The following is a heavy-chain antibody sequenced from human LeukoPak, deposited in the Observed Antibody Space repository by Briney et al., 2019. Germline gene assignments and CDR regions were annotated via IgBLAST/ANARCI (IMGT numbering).Heavy chain of an antibody. D-gene: IGHD3-10*01. CDR3: AKDVTMVRGYTPL. J-gene: IGHJ4*02. V-gene: IGHV3-23*01. Sequence: GGSLRPSCAASGFTFSSYAMSWVRQAPGKGLEWVSAISGSGGSTYYADSVKGRFTISRDNSKNTLYLQMNSLRAEDTAVYYCAKDVTMVRGYTPLWGQGTLVTVSS. CDR2: ISGSGGST. CDR1: GFTFSSYA.